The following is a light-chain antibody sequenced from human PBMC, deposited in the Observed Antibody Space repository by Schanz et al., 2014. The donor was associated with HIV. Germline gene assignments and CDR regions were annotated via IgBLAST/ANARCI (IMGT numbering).Light chain of an antibody. CDR1: QSISDW. CDR3: QQYSSFPYS. J-gene: IGKJ2*03. Sequence: DIQMTQSPPTLSASVGDRVTITCRASQSISDWLAWYQQKPGKAPKVLIYKASTLHSGVPSTFSGGGSGTEFTLTISRLQPDDFATYYCQQYSSFPYSFGQGTKLEIK. CDR2: KAS. V-gene: IGKV1-5*03.